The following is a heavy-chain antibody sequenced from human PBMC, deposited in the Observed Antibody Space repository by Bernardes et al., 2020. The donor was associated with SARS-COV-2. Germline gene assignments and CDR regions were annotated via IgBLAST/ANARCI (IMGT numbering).Heavy chain of an antibody. J-gene: IGHJ6*02. D-gene: IGHD6-6*01. CDR1: GYTLTELS. V-gene: IGHV1-24*01. CDR2: FDPEDGET. Sequence: VKVSCKVSGYTLTELSMHWVRQAPGKGLEWMGGFDPEDGETIYAQKFQGRVTMTEDTSTDTAYMELSSLRSEDTAVYYCATGLSSSPGDYYYYGMDVWGQGTTVTVSS. CDR3: ATGLSSSPGDYYYYGMDV.